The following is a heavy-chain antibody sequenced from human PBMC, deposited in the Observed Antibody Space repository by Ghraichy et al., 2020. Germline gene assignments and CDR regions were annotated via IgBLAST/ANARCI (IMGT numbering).Heavy chain of an antibody. CDR2: INHSGST. V-gene: IGHV4-34*01. D-gene: IGHD4-17*01. CDR1: GGSFSGYY. Sequence: SETLSLTCAVYGGSFSGYYWSWIRQPPGKGLEWIGEINHSGSTNYNPSLKSRVTISVDTSKNQFSLKLSSVTAADTAVYYCARKGYGDYVGIDYWGQGTLVTVSS. J-gene: IGHJ4*02. CDR3: ARKGYGDYVGIDY.